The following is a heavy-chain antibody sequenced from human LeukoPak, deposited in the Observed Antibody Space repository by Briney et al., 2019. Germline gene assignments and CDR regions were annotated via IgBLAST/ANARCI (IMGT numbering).Heavy chain of an antibody. Sequence: GGSLRLSCAASGFTFSNYWMYWVRQAPGPGLVWVSRINSDGINTSYADSVKGRFTISRDNAKNTLYLQMNSLRAEDAAAYYCARTYSSSWTGPKDYFDYWGQGTLVNVSS. J-gene: IGHJ4*02. V-gene: IGHV3-74*01. CDR1: GFTFSNYW. D-gene: IGHD6-13*01. CDR2: INSDGINT. CDR3: ARTYSSSWTGPKDYFDY.